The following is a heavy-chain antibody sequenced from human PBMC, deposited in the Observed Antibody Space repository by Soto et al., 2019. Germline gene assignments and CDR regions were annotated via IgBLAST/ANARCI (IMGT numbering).Heavy chain of an antibody. CDR3: ARRSCSSTFDY. J-gene: IGHJ4*02. Sequence: EVPLLESGGGLVQPGESLRLSCAASGFTFSSYAMSWVRQAPGKGLEWVSVISGSDDSTYYADSVKGRFTISRDNSKKPLYLQMNSLRAEDTAVYYCARRSCSSTFDYWGQGTLVTVSS. D-gene: IGHD6-6*01. V-gene: IGHV3-23*01. CDR2: ISGSDDST. CDR1: GFTFSSYA.